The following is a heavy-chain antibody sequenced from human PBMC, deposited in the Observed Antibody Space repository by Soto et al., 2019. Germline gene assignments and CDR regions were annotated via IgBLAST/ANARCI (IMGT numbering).Heavy chain of an antibody. CDR2: MNPNSGNT. CDR3: ARGPGRRYDFWSGYNYFDD. V-gene: IGHV1-8*01. Sequence: ASVKVSCKASGYTFTSYDINWVRQATGQGLEWMGWMNPNSGNTGYAQKFQGRVTMTRNTSISTAYMELSSLRSEDTAVYYCARGPGRRYDFWSGYNYFDDWGQGTLVTVSS. CDR1: GYTFTSYD. J-gene: IGHJ4*02. D-gene: IGHD3-3*01.